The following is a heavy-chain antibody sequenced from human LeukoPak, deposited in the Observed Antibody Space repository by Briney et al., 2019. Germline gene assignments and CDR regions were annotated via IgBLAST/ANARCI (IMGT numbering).Heavy chain of an antibody. CDR1: GFTFSSYT. CDR3: ATDRGWRTSGYYLYYFEY. CDR2: IKHDGSEK. Sequence: GGSLRLSCAASGFTFSSYTMSWVRQAPGKGLEWVASIKHDGSEKYYVDSVKGRFTISRDNTMNSLYLQMSSLRAEDTAVYYCATDRGWRTSGYYLYYFEYWGQGTLVTVSS. J-gene: IGHJ4*02. D-gene: IGHD3-3*01. V-gene: IGHV3-7*01.